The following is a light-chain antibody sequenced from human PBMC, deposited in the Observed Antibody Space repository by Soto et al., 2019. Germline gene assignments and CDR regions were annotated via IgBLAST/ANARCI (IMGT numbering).Light chain of an antibody. Sequence: QSALTQPASVSGSPGQSITISCTGTSSDVGRYNYVSWYQQLPGKVPKLMIYEVSNRPSGVSNRFSGSKSGNTASLTISGLQAEDEADYYCSSYSSSTTLVIFGGGTKLTVL. CDR2: EVS. V-gene: IGLV2-14*01. CDR3: SSYSSSTTLVI. J-gene: IGLJ2*01. CDR1: SSDVGRYNY.